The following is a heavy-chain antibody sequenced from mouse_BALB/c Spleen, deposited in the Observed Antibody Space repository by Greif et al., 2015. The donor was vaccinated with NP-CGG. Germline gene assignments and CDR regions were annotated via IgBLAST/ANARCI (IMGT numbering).Heavy chain of an antibody. CDR2: IYPGSGNT. CDR3: ARRTGTEAMDY. V-gene: IGHV1-84*02. CDR1: GYTFTDYY. D-gene: IGHD4-1*01. J-gene: IGHJ4*01. Sequence: QVQLQQSGPELVKPGASVKISCKASGYTFTDYYINWVKQKPGQGLEWIGWIYPGSGNTKYNEKFKGKATLTVDTSSSTAYMQFSSLTSEDTAVYFCARRTGTEAMDYWGQGTSVTVPS.